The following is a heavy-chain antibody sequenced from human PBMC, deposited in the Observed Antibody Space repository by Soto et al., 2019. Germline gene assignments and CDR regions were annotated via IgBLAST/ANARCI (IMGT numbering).Heavy chain of an antibody. V-gene: IGHV3-66*01. CDR1: GFSVSSTF. D-gene: IGHD2-21*01. J-gene: IGHJ4*02. Sequence: EVQLVESGGGLVQPGGSLRLSCAVSGFSVSSTFMNWVRQATGKGLEWVAVIHSGGNTFYGDSVKGRFTISRDNSKNMVYLKMTSLRGDDTAVYFCARGLVNTPPRTFDYWGQGTLVTVSS. CDR2: IHSGGNT. CDR3: ARGLVNTPPRTFDY.